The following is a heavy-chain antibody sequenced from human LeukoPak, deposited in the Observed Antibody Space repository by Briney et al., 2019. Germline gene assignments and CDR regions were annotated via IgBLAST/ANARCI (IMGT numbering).Heavy chain of an antibody. D-gene: IGHD6-19*01. V-gene: IGHV3-74*01. CDR2: INTDGTVT. J-gene: IGHJ4*02. CDR3: ATKQWLAPPPDS. CDR1: GFTFSKYW. Sequence: GRSLRLSCAASGFTFSKYWMPWVRQAPGKGLESVSRINTDGTVTTYADSVKGRFTVPRDNADNTMFLQMNSVRDEDTAVYYCATKQWLAPPPDSWGQGTPVTVSS.